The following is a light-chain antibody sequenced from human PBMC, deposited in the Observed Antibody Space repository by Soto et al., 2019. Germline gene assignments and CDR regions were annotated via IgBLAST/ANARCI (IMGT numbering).Light chain of an antibody. J-gene: IGKJ5*01. CDR2: GAS. CDR1: QSVGYN. V-gene: IGKV3-15*01. Sequence: EIVMTQSPATLSVSPGERATLSCTASQSVGYNLAWYQQKPGHTPSLLIYGASTRATGIPARFSGSGSGTEFTLTISSLQSEDFAVYFCQQYKQWPPITFGQGTRLEIK. CDR3: QQYKQWPPIT.